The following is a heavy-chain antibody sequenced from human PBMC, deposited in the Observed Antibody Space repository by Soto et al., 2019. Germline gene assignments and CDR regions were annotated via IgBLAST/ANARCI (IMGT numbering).Heavy chain of an antibody. Sequence: QVQLVQSGAEVKKPGSSVKVSCKASGGTFSSYAISWVRQAPGQGLEWMGGIIPIFGTANYAQKFQGRVTITAYESTSTADMEMSSLRSEDTAVYYCAREGGYSSSFPRGGMDVWGQGTTVTVSS. CDR1: GGTFSSYA. V-gene: IGHV1-69*01. J-gene: IGHJ6*02. CDR3: AREGGYSSSFPRGGMDV. D-gene: IGHD6-6*01. CDR2: IIPIFGTA.